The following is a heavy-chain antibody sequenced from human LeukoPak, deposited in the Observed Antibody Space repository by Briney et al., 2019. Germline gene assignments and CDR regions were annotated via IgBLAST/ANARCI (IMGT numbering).Heavy chain of an antibody. Sequence: GRSLRDTCTASGFTFGNHAMSWVRQAPGKGLEWVGFIRSKGYGGRPDYAASVQGRFTITRDDSESIAYLQMNSLKTEDTGVYYCTRVNYYDGSSFYYGYFDYWGQGTLVAVSS. D-gene: IGHD3-22*01. J-gene: IGHJ4*02. CDR1: GFTFGNHA. CDR3: TRVNYYDGSSFYYGYFDY. V-gene: IGHV3-49*04. CDR2: IRSKGYGGRP.